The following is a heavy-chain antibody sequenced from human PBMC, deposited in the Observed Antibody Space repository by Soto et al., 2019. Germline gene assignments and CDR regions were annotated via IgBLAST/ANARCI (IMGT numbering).Heavy chain of an antibody. CDR1: GGTFSSYA. J-gene: IGHJ6*02. Sequence: SVKVSCKASGGTFSSYAISWLRQSAGQGLEWMGGIIPIFGTANYAQKFQGRVTITADKSTSTAYMELSSLRSEDTAVYYCAISSYDILTGYLVLTYYYYYGMDVWGQGTTVTVSS. V-gene: IGHV1-69*06. D-gene: IGHD3-9*01. CDR2: IIPIFGTA. CDR3: AISSYDILTGYLVLTYYYYYGMDV.